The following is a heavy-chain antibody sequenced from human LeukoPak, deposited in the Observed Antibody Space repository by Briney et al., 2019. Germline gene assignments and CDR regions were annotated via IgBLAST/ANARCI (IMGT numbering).Heavy chain of an antibody. CDR2: IYHSGSC. D-gene: IGHD5-18*01. Sequence: SETLCLTCTGSGGSISSSGYYWARIRQPPLKGLGWMGSIYHSGSCYYNPSLKSRVTISVDTSKNQFSLRLSSVTAADTAVYYCASQIQLWRIDYWGQGTLVTVSS. J-gene: IGHJ4*02. V-gene: IGHV4-39*01. CDR1: GGSISSSGYY. CDR3: ASQIQLWRIDY.